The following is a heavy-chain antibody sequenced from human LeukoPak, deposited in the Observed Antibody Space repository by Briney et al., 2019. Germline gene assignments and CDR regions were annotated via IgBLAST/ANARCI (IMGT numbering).Heavy chain of an antibody. CDR3: ARDRNDDVSDR. CDR1: GGSISSSTYY. V-gene: IGHV4-39*07. J-gene: IGHJ4*02. D-gene: IGHD3-10*01. CDR2: VYYSGST. Sequence: ASETLSLTCTVSGGSISSSTYYWAWIRQPPGKRLEWIGSVYYSGSTFLNPSLESRISMSLDTSQNQFSLKLASVTAADTAVYYCARDRNDDVSDRWGQGAPVTVSS.